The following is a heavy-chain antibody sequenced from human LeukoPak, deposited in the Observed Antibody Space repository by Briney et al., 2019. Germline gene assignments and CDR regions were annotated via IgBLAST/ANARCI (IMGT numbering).Heavy chain of an antibody. V-gene: IGHV1-2*02. CDR2: INPNSGVT. Sequence: ASVKVSCKASGYTFTGYYIHWVRQAPGQGLEWMGWINPNSGVTNYAQKFQGRVTMTRDTSINTAYMELSRLRYDDTAVYCCARDFMVRGVTTPDYWGQGTLVTVSS. CDR3: ARDFMVRGVTTPDY. J-gene: IGHJ4*02. D-gene: IGHD3-10*01. CDR1: GYTFTGYY.